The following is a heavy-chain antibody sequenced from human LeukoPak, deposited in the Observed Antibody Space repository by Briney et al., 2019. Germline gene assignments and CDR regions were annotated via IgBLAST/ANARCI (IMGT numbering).Heavy chain of an antibody. CDR1: GFTFSSYA. J-gene: IGHJ4*02. V-gene: IGHV3-21*01. Sequence: PGGSLRLSCAASGFTFSSYAMSWVRQAPGKGLEWVSSISSSSSYIYYADSVKGRFTISRDNAKNSLYLQMNSLRAEDAAVYYCARERWYCFDYWGQGTLVTVSS. CDR2: ISSSSSYI. CDR3: ARERWYCFDY. D-gene: IGHD4-23*01.